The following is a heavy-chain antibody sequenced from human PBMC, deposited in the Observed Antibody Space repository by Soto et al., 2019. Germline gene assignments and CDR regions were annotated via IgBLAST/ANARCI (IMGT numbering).Heavy chain of an antibody. CDR2: IYYSGST. CDR1: GGSIISGDYY. D-gene: IGHD2-15*01. CDR3: ARAEGYCSGGSCYSFVSFDY. Sequence: LSLTCTVSGGSIISGDYYWSWIRQPPGKGLEWIGYIYYSGSTYYNPSLKSRVTISVDTSKNQFSLKLSSVTAADTAVYYCARAEGYCSGGSCYSFVSFDYWGQGTLVTVSS. V-gene: IGHV4-30-4*01. J-gene: IGHJ4*02.